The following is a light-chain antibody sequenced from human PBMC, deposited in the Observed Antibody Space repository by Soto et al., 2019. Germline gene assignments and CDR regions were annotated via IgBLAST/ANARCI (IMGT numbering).Light chain of an antibody. CDR2: KAS. J-gene: IGKJ1*01. CDR1: QSIDTW. CDR3: QQYSNYWT. V-gene: IGKV1-5*03. Sequence: DIQMTQSPSTLSASVGDRVTITCRASQSIDTWLARYQQKPGKAPNLLIYKASNLESGVPSRFSGSGSGTEFTLTISSLQPDDFATYYCQQYSNYWTFGQGTKVEIK.